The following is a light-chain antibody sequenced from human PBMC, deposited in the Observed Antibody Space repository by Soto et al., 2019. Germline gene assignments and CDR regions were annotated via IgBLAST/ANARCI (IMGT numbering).Light chain of an antibody. CDR2: GAS. J-gene: IGKJ5*01. CDR1: QSVRSN. V-gene: IGKV3D-15*01. Sequence: EIVMTQSLATLSVSPGERATLSCRASQSVRSNLAWYQQKPGQAPRLLIYGASTRATGIPATFSGSGSGTQFTLTISSLQSEDFAVYYCQQYSNWPAITFGQGTRLEIK. CDR3: QQYSNWPAIT.